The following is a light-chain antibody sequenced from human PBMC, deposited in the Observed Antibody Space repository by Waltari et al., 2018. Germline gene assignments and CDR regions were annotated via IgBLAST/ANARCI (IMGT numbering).Light chain of an antibody. CDR2: DAC. Sequence: DIQMTQSPSSLSASVGDRVTITCRASQDISNYLNWFQQKPGKRPKRLIYDACRLQSGVPSRFSGGVSGTEVTLTFSSLQPEDFATYDCLQYNSAPFTFGPGTILNVK. J-gene: IGKJ3*01. CDR1: QDISNY. V-gene: IGKV1-17*01. CDR3: LQYNSAPFT.